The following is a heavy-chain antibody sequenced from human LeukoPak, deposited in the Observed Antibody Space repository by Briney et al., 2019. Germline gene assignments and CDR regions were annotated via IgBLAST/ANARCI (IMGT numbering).Heavy chain of an antibody. V-gene: IGHV3-33*06. Sequence: GGSLRLSCAASGFTFSSYGMHWVRQAPGKGLEWVAVIGYDGSNKYYVDSVKGRFTISRDNSKNTLYLQMNSLRAEDTAVYYCAKERLELRSLDYWGQGTLVTVSS. CDR3: AKERLELRSLDY. CDR1: GFTFSSYG. J-gene: IGHJ4*02. D-gene: IGHD1-7*01. CDR2: IGYDGSNK.